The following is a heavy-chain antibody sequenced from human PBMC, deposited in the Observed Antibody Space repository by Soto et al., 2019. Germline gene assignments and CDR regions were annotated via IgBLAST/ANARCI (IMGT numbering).Heavy chain of an antibody. J-gene: IGHJ4*02. CDR1: GGTFNTYA. Sequence: QVQLVQSGAEMKKPGSSVKVSCQSSGGTFNTYAMNWVRQAPGQGPEWMGDISPMFGAANYAPKFQGRVTITADEATGTSYRQLSSVTSEDTAQYFCAREVQAHTPGVVYWGQGTLVTVSS. D-gene: IGHD3-10*01. CDR2: ISPMFGAA. CDR3: AREVQAHTPGVVY. V-gene: IGHV1-69*19.